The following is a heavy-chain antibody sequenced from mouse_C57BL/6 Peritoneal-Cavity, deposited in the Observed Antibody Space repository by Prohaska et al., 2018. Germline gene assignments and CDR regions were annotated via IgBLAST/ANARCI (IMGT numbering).Heavy chain of an antibody. V-gene: IGHV10-3*01. CDR3: VRGNWDVDFDV. CDR1: GFTFNTYA. Sequence: EVQLVGSGGGLVQPKGSLKLSCAASGFTFNTYAMHWVRQAPGKGLEWVARIRSKSSIYATYYADSVKDRLSISRDDSQSMLYLQRNNLKTEDTAMYSCVRGNWDVDFDVWGTGTRVAVCS. CDR2: IRSKSSIYAT. D-gene: IGHD4-1*01. J-gene: IGHJ1*03.